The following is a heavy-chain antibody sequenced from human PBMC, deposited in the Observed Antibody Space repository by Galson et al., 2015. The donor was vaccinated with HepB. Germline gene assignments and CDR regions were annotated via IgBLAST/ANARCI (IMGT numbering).Heavy chain of an antibody. V-gene: IGHV3-23*01. CDR2: ITSSGGNS. J-gene: IGHJ4*02. CDR3: AKDGIMVATNPYHFNY. Sequence: SLRLSCAASGFSFTRYAMTWVRQAPGKGLEWVSSITSSGGNSYYTDSVKGRFTVSRDNSKNTLLLQLNSLRAEDTAMYFCAKDGIMVATNPYHFNYWGQGTLVVASS. D-gene: IGHD1-26*01. CDR1: GFSFTRYA.